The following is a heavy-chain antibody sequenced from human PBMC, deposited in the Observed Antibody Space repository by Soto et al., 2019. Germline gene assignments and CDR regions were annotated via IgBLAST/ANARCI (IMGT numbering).Heavy chain of an antibody. CDR2: IYYSGST. CDR1: GGSISSSSYY. Sequence: SETLSLTCTVSGGSISSSSYYWGWIRQPPGKGLEWIGSIYYSGSTYYNPSLKSRVTISVDTSKNQFSLKLSSVTAADTAVYYCARHAVHSSGFTEYRGQGTLVTVS. J-gene: IGHJ4*02. D-gene: IGHD6-19*01. CDR3: ARHAVHSSGFTEY. V-gene: IGHV4-39*01.